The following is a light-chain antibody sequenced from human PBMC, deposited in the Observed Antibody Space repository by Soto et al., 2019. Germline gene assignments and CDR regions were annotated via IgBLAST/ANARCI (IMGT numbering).Light chain of an antibody. J-gene: IGLJ3*02. CDR3: CSYAGSFTWV. Sequence: QSALTQHRSVSGSPGQSVTIYCTGTTGDVGAYNLVSWYQLHPGKAPKLMILDASKRPTGVPDRFSASKSGNTASLTISRLQAEYEADYYCCSYAGSFTWVFGGGTKLTVL. V-gene: IGLV2-11*01. CDR2: DAS. CDR1: TGDVGAYNL.